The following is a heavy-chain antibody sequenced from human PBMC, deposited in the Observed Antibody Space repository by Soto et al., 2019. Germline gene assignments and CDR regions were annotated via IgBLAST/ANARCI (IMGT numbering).Heavy chain of an antibody. CDR2: IDHSGST. D-gene: IGHD3-22*01. CDR1: GGSFSAYY. CDR3: ARTDRAIFYGMDV. Sequence: QVQLQQWGAGLLKPSETLSLTCAVYGGSFSAYYWSWIRQPPGKGLEWIGEIDHSGSTNYNPSLESRVTISVDTSMTQCSLKVSSVTAADTAVYHCARTDRAIFYGMDVWGQGSTVTVSS. J-gene: IGHJ6*02. V-gene: IGHV4-34*01.